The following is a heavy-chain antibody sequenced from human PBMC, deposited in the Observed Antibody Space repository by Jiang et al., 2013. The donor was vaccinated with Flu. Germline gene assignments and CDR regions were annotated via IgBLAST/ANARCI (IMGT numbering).Heavy chain of an antibody. CDR3: ARTGDYYDSSGTNLDAFDI. V-gene: IGHV4-4*07. CDR2: IYTSGST. D-gene: IGHD3-22*01. CDR1: GGSISSYY. Sequence: GSGLVKPSETLSLTCTVSGGSISSYYWSWIRQPAGKGLEWIGRIYTSGSTNYNPSLKSRVTMSVDTSKNQFSLKLSSVTAADTAVYYCARTGDYYDSSGTNLDAFDIWGQGTMVTISS. J-gene: IGHJ3*02.